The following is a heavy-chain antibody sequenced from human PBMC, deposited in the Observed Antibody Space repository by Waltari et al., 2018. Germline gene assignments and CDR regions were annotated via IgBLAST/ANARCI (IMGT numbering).Heavy chain of an antibody. CDR1: GSTFTSYA. CDR3: ARSLNWNDAGDY. J-gene: IGHJ4*02. V-gene: IGHV1-3*01. D-gene: IGHD1-20*01. Sequence: QVQLVQSGAEVKKPGASVKVSCQASGSTFTSYALHWVRQAPGQRLEWMGWINAGNGNTKYSQKFQGRVTITRDTSASTAYMELSSLRSEDTAVYYCARSLNWNDAGDYWGQGTLVTVSS. CDR2: INAGNGNT.